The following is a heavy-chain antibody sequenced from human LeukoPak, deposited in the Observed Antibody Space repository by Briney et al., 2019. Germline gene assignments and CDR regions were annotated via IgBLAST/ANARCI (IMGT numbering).Heavy chain of an antibody. CDR3: ARGRGNWNPHFDY. Sequence: SETLSLTCTVSGVSISGYYWRWLRQPAGKGLEWIGRIYTSGSTNYNPSLKSRVTMSVDTSKNQFSLKLSSVTAADTAVYYCARGRGNWNPHFDYWGQGTLVTVSS. CDR2: IYTSGST. D-gene: IGHD1-20*01. J-gene: IGHJ4*02. CDR1: GVSISGYY. V-gene: IGHV4-4*07.